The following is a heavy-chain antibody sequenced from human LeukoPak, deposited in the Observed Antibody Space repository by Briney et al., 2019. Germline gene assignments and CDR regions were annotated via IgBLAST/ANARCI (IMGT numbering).Heavy chain of an antibody. D-gene: IGHD6-13*01. CDR1: GGSISSSSYY. Sequence: SETLSLTCTVSGGSISSSSYYWGWIRQPPGKGLEWIGEINHSGSTNYNPSLKSRVTISVDTSKNQFSLKLSSVTAADTAVYYCALQQLVGTSFDIWGQGTMVTVSS. CDR3: ALQQLVGTSFDI. J-gene: IGHJ3*02. CDR2: INHSGST. V-gene: IGHV4-39*07.